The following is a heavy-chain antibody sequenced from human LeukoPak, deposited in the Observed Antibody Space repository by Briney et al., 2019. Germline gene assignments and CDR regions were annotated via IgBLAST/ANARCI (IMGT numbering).Heavy chain of an antibody. J-gene: IGHJ6*02. D-gene: IGHD3-16*02. Sequence: GGSLRLSCAASVFTVSSNYMSWVRQAPGKGLEWVSVIYSGGSTYYADSVKGRFTISRDNSKNTLYLQMNSLRAEDTAVYYCARDLRLSRPLYYYYGMDVWGQGTTVTVSS. CDR2: IYSGGST. CDR3: ARDLRLSRPLYYYYGMDV. V-gene: IGHV3-66*01. CDR1: VFTVSSNY.